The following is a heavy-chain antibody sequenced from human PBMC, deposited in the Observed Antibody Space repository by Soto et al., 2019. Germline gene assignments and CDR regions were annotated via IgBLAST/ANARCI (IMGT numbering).Heavy chain of an antibody. D-gene: IGHD3-22*01. CDR1: GFTFSSYG. CDR2: INSAGSST. J-gene: IGHJ4*02. V-gene: IGHV3-74*02. CDR3: ASHPLTMTYLDY. Sequence: EVQLVESGGGLVQPGGSLRLSGAASGFTFSSYGMHWVRQAPGKGLVWVSRINSAGSSTSYADSVKGRFTISRDNAKNTVYLQMNSLRAEDTAVYYCASHPLTMTYLDYWGQGTLVTVSS.